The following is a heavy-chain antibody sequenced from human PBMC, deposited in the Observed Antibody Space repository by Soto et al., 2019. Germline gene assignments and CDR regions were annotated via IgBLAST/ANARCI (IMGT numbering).Heavy chain of an antibody. D-gene: IGHD2-2*01. Sequence: SETLSLTCTVSGGSISRSGSYWAWIRQAPGKGLEWIGSIYYGGSTYYNPSLKSRVTISVDTSKNQFSLQLSSVTAADTAVYYCAGDEGYCSSTSCYAFDYWGQGTLVTVSS. CDR3: AGDEGYCSSTSCYAFDY. CDR1: GGSISRSGSY. V-gene: IGHV4-39*01. J-gene: IGHJ4*02. CDR2: IYYGGST.